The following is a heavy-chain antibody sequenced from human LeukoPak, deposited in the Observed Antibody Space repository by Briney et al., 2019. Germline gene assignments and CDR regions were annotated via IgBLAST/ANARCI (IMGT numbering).Heavy chain of an antibody. CDR2: ISGSGGST. V-gene: IGHV3-23*01. Sequence: GGSLRLSCAASGFTFSSYAMSWVRQAPGKGLEWVSAISGSGGSTYYADSVKGRLTISRDNSKNTLYLQMNSLRAEDTAVYYCAKDLDMEYSSGWYGFDYWGQGTLVTVSS. CDR1: GFTFSSYA. J-gene: IGHJ4*02. D-gene: IGHD6-19*01. CDR3: AKDLDMEYSSGWYGFDY.